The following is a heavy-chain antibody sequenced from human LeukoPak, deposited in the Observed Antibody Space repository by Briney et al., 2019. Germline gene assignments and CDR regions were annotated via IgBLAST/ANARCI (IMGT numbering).Heavy chain of an antibody. CDR3: ARESKRFGIVTTLDP. V-gene: IGHV4-39*01. Sequence: PSETLSLTYTVSGGSISSSSYYWGWIRQPPGKGLEWIGSIYYSGSTYYNPSLKSRVTISVDTSKNQFSLKLSSVTAADTAVYYCARESKRFGIVTTLDPWGQGTLVTVSS. J-gene: IGHJ5*02. D-gene: IGHD4-11*01. CDR2: IYYSGST. CDR1: GGSISSSSYY.